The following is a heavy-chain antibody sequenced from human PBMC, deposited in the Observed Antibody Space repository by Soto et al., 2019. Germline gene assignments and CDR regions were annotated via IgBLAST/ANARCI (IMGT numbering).Heavy chain of an antibody. CDR1: GGTFNSYA. D-gene: IGHD5-18*01. CDR3: ARVVDTAMATGYFDY. Sequence: SGKVSCQASGGTFNSYAISWGRQGPGQGLEWMGGIIPIFGTANYAQKFQGRVTITADESTSTAYMELSSLRSEDTAVYYCARVVDTAMATGYFDYWGQGTLVTVSS. V-gene: IGHV1-69*13. CDR2: IIPIFGTA. J-gene: IGHJ4*02.